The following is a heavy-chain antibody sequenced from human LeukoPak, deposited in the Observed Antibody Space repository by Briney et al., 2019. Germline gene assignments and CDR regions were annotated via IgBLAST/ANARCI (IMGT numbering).Heavy chain of an antibody. V-gene: IGHV7-4-1*02. J-gene: IGHJ4*02. Sequence: ASVKVSCKASGYSFTSNVISWVRQAPGQGLEWMGWINTNTGNPTYAQGFTGRFVFSLDTSVSTAYLQISSLKAEDTAVYYCARDDDYGSGLSSYFDYWGQGTLVTVSS. D-gene: IGHD3-10*01. CDR1: GYSFTSNV. CDR3: ARDDDYGSGLSSYFDY. CDR2: INTNTGNP.